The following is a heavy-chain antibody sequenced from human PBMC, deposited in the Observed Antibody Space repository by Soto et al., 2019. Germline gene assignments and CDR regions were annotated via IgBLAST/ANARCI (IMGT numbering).Heavy chain of an antibody. V-gene: IGHV3-33*01. CDR1: GLTFITYG. D-gene: IGHD3-16*01. Sequence: PGGSHRHSSASSGLTFITYGMHWVRQAPGKGLEWVAIIWYDGSDKYYADTVKGRVTVSRDNAENSLYLQMNSLRDEDTAVYYCVRDRNWAFDHWGQGTLVTVSS. J-gene: IGHJ4*02. CDR2: IWYDGSDK. CDR3: VRDRNWAFDH.